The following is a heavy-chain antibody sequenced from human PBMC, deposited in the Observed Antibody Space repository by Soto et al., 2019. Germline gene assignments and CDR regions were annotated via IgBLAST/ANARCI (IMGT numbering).Heavy chain of an antibody. D-gene: IGHD2-15*01. J-gene: IGHJ6*02. CDR1: GGSISSYY. V-gene: IGHV4-59*01. Sequence: QVQLQESGPGLVKPSETLSLTCTVSGGSISSYYWSWIRQPPGKGLEWIGYIYYSGSTNYNPSLKSRVTISVDTSKNQFSLKLSSVTAADTAVYYCARDHVAVVAATDQYYYYGMDVWGQGTTVTVSS. CDR3: ARDHVAVVAATDQYYYYGMDV. CDR2: IYYSGST.